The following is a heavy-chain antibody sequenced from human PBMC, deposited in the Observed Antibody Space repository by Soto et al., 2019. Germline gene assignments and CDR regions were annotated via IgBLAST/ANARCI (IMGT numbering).Heavy chain of an antibody. J-gene: IGHJ2*01. CDR3: ARGPPPYCGGDCSDWYFDL. Sequence: GGSLRLSCAASGFTVSSNYMSWVRQAPGKGLEWVSVIYSGGSTYYADSVKGRFTISRNNYKNKMYLQMNSLRAEDEAVYYCARGPPPYCGGDCSDWYFDLWGRGTLVTVSS. CDR1: GFTVSSNY. V-gene: IGHV3-53*04. D-gene: IGHD2-21*02. CDR2: IYSGGST.